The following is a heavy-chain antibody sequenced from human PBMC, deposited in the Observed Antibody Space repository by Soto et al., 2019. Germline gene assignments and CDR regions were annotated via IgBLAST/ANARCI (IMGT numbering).Heavy chain of an antibody. D-gene: IGHD3-22*01. J-gene: IGHJ4*02. CDR2: INPSGGNT. CDR1: GCTFTNYY. Sequence: GASVKVSCKASGCTFTNYYVYWVGQAPGQGLEWMGVINPSGGNTNYPQQIQGRVSITRDKSTSTVYIELSNLRSEDTAVYYCARGAYYDSSGTDYWGQGTLVTVSS. CDR3: ARGAYYDSSGTDY. V-gene: IGHV1-46*01.